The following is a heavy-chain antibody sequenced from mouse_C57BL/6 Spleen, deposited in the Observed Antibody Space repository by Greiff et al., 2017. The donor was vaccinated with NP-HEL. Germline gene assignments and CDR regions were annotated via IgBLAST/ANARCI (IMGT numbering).Heavy chain of an antibody. D-gene: IGHD1-1*01. J-gene: IGHJ1*03. CDR3: ARGGGYGSSYTYFDV. CDR2: ISGGGGNT. V-gene: IGHV5-9*01. CDR1: GFTFSSYT. Sequence: EVKLQESGGGLVKPGGSLKLSCAASGFTFSSYTMSWVRQTPEKRLEWVATISGGGGNTYYPDSVKGRFTISRDNAKNTLYLQMSSLRSEDTALYYCARGGGYGSSYTYFDVWGTGTTVTVSS.